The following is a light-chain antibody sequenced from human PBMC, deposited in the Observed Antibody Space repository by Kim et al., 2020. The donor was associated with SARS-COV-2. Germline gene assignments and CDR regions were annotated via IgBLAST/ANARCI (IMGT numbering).Light chain of an antibody. CDR2: GAS. V-gene: IGKV3-20*01. CDR3: QQYDGSPPVT. Sequence: EIVLTQSPGTLSLSPGERATLSCRASQSVSSNSLAWYQQKPGLAPRLLLYGASNRATGVPDRFSGSGTGTDFTLTISRLEPEDFGVYYCQQYDGSPPVTFGGGTKVDIK. CDR1: QSVSSNS. J-gene: IGKJ4*01.